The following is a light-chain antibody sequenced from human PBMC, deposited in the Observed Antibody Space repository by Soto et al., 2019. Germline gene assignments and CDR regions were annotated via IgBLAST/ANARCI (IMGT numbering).Light chain of an antibody. CDR3: QQRSNWPPVT. J-gene: IGKJ4*01. CDR1: QSVSSY. CDR2: DAS. V-gene: IGKV3-11*01. Sequence: EIVLTQSPATLSLSRGERATLSCRASQSVSSYLDWYQQKPGQAPRLLIYDASNRATGIPARFSGSGSGTDFTLTISSLEPEDFAVYYCQQRSNWPPVTFGGGTKVEIK.